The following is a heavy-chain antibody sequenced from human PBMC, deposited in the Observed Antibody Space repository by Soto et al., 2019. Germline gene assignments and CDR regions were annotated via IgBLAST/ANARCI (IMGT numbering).Heavy chain of an antibody. CDR2: IDPTDSYT. D-gene: IGHD3-16*02. CDR3: ASLPVLSLVALWGFDY. V-gene: IGHV5-10-1*03. Sequence: EVQLVQSGAEVRKPGESLKISCKVSGYIFTSYWISWVRQMPGKGLEWMGRIDPTDSYTDYSPSFQGHVTISVDKSINTAYLQWSSLKASDSAMYYCASLPVLSLVALWGFDYWGLGTLVTVSS. CDR1: GYIFTSYW. J-gene: IGHJ4*02.